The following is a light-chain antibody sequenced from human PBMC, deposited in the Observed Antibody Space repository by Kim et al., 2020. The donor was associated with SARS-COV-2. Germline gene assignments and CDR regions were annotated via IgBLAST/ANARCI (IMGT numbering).Light chain of an antibody. CDR2: SNN. V-gene: IGLV1-44*01. Sequence: GQRVTSSCSGSTTNIESNTVNWYQQLPGTAPKPLIYSNNQRPSGVPDRFSGSKSGTSASLAISGLQSEDEADYYCAAWDDSLNGWVFGGGTQLTVL. J-gene: IGLJ3*02. CDR3: AAWDDSLNGWV. CDR1: TTNIESNT.